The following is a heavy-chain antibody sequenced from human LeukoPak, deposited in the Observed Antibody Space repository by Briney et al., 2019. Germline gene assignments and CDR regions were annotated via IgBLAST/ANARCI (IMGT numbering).Heavy chain of an antibody. CDR2: IWYDGSNK. Sequence: PGGSLRLSCAASGFTFSSYGMHWVRQAPGKGLEWVAVIWYDGSNKYYADSVKGRFTISGDNSKNTLYLQMNSLRAEDTAVYYCAVLGYCSGGSCYSTNHFDYWGQGTLVTVSS. CDR3: AVLGYCSGGSCYSTNHFDY. CDR1: GFTFSSYG. V-gene: IGHV3-33*01. J-gene: IGHJ4*02. D-gene: IGHD2-15*01.